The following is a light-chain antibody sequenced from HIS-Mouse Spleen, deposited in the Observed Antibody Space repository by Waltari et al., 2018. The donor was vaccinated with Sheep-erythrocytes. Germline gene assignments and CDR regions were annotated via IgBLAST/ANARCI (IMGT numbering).Light chain of an antibody. Sequence: SYELTQPPLVSVSPGQTASIPCSGEKLGETYAYWYQQKPGQSPVLVIYQDSKRPSGIPERFSGSNSGNTATLTISGTQAMDEADYYCQAWDSSTAVFGGGTKLTVL. CDR3: QAWDSSTAV. V-gene: IGLV3-1*01. CDR1: KLGETY. J-gene: IGLJ2*01. CDR2: QDS.